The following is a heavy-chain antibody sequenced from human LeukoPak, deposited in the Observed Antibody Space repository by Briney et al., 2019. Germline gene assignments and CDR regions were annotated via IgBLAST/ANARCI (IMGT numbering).Heavy chain of an antibody. CDR1: GYTFTSYY. Sequence: ASVKVSCKASGYTFTSYYMHWVRQAPGQGLEWMGIINPSGGSTSYAQKFQGRVTMTRDTSTSTVYMELSSLRSEDTAVYYCARDPVDIVATIPTYYFDYWGQGTLVTVSS. V-gene: IGHV1-46*01. D-gene: IGHD5-12*01. CDR2: INPSGGST. J-gene: IGHJ4*02. CDR3: ARDPVDIVATIPTYYFDY.